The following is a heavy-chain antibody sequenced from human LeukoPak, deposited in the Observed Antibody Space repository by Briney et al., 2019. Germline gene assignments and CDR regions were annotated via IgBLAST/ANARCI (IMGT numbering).Heavy chain of an antibody. D-gene: IGHD5-18*01. CDR3: ARDLGYGYPFDY. Sequence: PSETLSLTCTVSGGSISSYYWSWIRQPPGKGLEWIGFIYDSGSTNYNPSLKSRVTISLDTSKNQFSLKLSSVTAADTAVYYCARDLGYGYPFDYWGQGTLVTVSS. CDR1: GGSISSYY. V-gene: IGHV4-59*01. J-gene: IGHJ4*02. CDR2: IYDSGST.